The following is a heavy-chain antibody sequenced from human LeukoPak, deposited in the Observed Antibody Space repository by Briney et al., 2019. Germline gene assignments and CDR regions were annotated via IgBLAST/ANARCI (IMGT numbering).Heavy chain of an antibody. V-gene: IGHV3-30*04. CDR1: GFTFSSYA. J-gene: IGHJ6*04. Sequence: GGSLRLSCAASGFTFSSYAMHWVRQAPGKGLEWVAVISYDGSNKYYADSVKGRFTISRDNSKNTLYLQMNSLRAEDTAVYYCARGAVWFGELVMDVWGKGTTVTVSS. CDR2: ISYDGSNK. CDR3: ARGAVWFGELVMDV. D-gene: IGHD3-10*01.